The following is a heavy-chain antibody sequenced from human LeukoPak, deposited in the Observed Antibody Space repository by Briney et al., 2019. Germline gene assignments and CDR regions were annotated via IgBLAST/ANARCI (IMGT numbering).Heavy chain of an antibody. CDR2: IKQDGSEK. J-gene: IGHJ4*02. V-gene: IGHV3-7*03. D-gene: IGHD5-12*01. CDR3: AKGGLLVASFDY. Sequence: GGSLRLSCAASGFTFSSYWMSWVRQAPGKGLEWVANIKQDGSEKYYVDSVKGRFTISRDNAKNSLYLQMNSLRAEDTAAYYCAKGGLLVASFDYWGQGTLVTVSS. CDR1: GFTFSSYW.